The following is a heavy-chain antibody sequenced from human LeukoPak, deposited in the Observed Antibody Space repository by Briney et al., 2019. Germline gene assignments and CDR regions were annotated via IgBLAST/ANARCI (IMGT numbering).Heavy chain of an antibody. CDR2: IDWDDDK. J-gene: IGHJ6*02. Sequence: SGPTLVNPTQTLTLTCTFSGLSLSTSGMCVSWIRQPPGKALEWLARIDWDDDKYYSTSLKTRLTISKDTSKNQVVLTMTNMDPVDTATYYCARSYSSSWYRDYYYYGMDVWGQGTTVTVSS. D-gene: IGHD6-13*01. CDR3: ARSYSSSWYRDYYYYGMDV. CDR1: GLSLSTSGMC. V-gene: IGHV2-70*11.